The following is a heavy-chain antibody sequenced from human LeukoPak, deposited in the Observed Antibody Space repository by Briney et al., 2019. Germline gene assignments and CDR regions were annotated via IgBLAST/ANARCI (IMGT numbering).Heavy chain of an antibody. V-gene: IGHV3-30*18. D-gene: IGHD3-10*01. Sequence: GGSLRLSCAASGLTFSRFGMHWVRQAPGKGLDWVALISHDGSQRYYTDSVRGRFTISRDNSKNTLYLQMDSLRAEDTAVYYCAKDCPRVRGVISRSYYGMDVWGQGTTVTVSS. CDR3: AKDCPRVRGVISRSYYGMDV. CDR1: GLTFSRFG. CDR2: ISHDGSQR. J-gene: IGHJ6*02.